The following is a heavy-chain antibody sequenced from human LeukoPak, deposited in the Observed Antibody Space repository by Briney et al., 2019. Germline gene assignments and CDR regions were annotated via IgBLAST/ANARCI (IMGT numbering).Heavy chain of an antibody. D-gene: IGHD1-26*01. Sequence: PGGSLRLSCAASGFTFSSYSMNWVRQAPGKGLEWVSFISSSSTIYYADSVKGRFTISRDNAKNSLYLQMNSLRAEDTAVYYCARDRGGSYSAIDYWGQGTLDTVSS. CDR2: ISSSSTI. CDR3: ARDRGGSYSAIDY. J-gene: IGHJ4*02. V-gene: IGHV3-48*04. CDR1: GFTFSSYS.